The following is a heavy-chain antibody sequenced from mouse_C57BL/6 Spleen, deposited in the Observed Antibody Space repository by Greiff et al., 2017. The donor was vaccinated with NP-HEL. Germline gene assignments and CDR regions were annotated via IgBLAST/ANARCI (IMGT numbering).Heavy chain of an antibody. J-gene: IGHJ1*03. CDR1: GFTFSSYA. CDR3: ARVPTTVVVDWYFDV. V-gene: IGHV5-4*03. Sequence: EVKLMESGGGLVKPGGSLKLSCAASGFTFSSYAMSWVRQTPEKRLEWVATISDGGSYTYYPDNVKGRFTISRDNAKNNLYLQMSHLKSEDTAMYYCARVPTTVVVDWYFDVWGTGTTVTVSS. D-gene: IGHD1-1*01. CDR2: ISDGGSYT.